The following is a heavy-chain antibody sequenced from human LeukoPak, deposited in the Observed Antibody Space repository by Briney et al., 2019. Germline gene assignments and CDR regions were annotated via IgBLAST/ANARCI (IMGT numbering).Heavy chain of an antibody. Sequence: SETLSLTCTVSGGSISSHYWSWIRQPPGKGLEWIGYIYYSGSTNYNPSLKSRVTISVDTSKNQFSLKLSSVTAADTALYYCARAGDCSSTSCLPDAFDIWGQGTMVTVSS. CDR3: ARAGDCSSTSCLPDAFDI. J-gene: IGHJ3*02. D-gene: IGHD2-2*01. V-gene: IGHV4-59*11. CDR1: GGSISSHY. CDR2: IYYSGST.